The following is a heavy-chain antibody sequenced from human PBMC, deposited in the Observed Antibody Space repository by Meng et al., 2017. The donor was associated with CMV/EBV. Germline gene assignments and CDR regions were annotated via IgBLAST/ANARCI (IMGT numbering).Heavy chain of an antibody. J-gene: IGHJ5*02. V-gene: IGHV3-23*01. CDR3: AKAGITIFGVGKHNWFDP. CDR2: ISGSGGST. Sequence: GESLKISCAASGFTFSSYAMSWVRQAPGKGLEWVSAISGSGGSTYYADSVKGRFTISRDNSKNTLYLQMNSLGAEDTAVYYCAKAGITIFGVGKHNWFDPWGQGTLVTVSS. D-gene: IGHD3-3*01. CDR1: GFTFSSYA.